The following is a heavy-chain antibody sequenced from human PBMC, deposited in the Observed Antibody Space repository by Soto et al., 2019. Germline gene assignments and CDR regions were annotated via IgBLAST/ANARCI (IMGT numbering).Heavy chain of an antibody. Sequence: LSLTCAVSGYSISSGYYWGWIRQPPGKGLEWIGSIYHSGSTYYNPSLKSRVTISVDTSKNQFSLKLSSVTAADTAMYYCARDRGSSWSFFDYWGQGTLVTVS. CDR3: ARDRGSSWSFFDY. D-gene: IGHD6-13*01. CDR1: GYSISSGYY. V-gene: IGHV4-38-2*02. CDR2: IYHSGST. J-gene: IGHJ4*02.